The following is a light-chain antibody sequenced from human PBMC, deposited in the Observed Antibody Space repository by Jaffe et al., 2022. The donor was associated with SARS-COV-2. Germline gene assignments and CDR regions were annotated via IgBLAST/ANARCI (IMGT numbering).Light chain of an antibody. Sequence: AIRMTQSPSSFSASTGDRVTITCRASQGISSYLAWYQQKPGKAPKLLIYAASTLQSGVPSRFSGSGSGTDFTLTISCLQSEDFATYYCQQYYNSPLTFGGGTKVEIK. CDR2: AAS. CDR3: QQYYNSPLT. J-gene: IGKJ4*01. V-gene: IGKV1-8*01. CDR1: QGISSY.